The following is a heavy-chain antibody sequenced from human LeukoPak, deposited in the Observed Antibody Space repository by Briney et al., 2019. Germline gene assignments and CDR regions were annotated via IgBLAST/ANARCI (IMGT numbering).Heavy chain of an antibody. CDR1: GFTFSSYE. D-gene: IGHD3-9*01. V-gene: IGHV3-48*03. CDR3: ARGKNGVGGYDILIDY. J-gene: IGHJ4*02. Sequence: GGSLRLSCAASGFTFSSYELNWVRQAPGKGLEWVSYISSDGASIYYADSVKGQFTISRDNAKNSLFLQMYSLRDEDTSVYYCARGKNGVGGYDILIDYWGQGTLVTVSS. CDR2: ISSDGASI.